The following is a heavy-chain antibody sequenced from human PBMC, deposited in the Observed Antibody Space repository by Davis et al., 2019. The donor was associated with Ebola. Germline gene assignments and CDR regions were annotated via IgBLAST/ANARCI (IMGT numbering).Heavy chain of an antibody. V-gene: IGHV4-34*01. J-gene: IGHJ6*02. CDR2: IYYSGST. Sequence: SETLSLTFAVYGGSFSGYYWSWIRQPPGKGLEWIGSIYYSGSTYYNPSLKSRVTISVDTSKNQFSLQLNSVTPENTAVYYCAREKKPPVFGPYCSSTSCLVMDVWGQGTTVTVSS. D-gene: IGHD2-2*01. CDR3: AREKKPPVFGPYCSSTSCLVMDV. CDR1: GGSFSGYY.